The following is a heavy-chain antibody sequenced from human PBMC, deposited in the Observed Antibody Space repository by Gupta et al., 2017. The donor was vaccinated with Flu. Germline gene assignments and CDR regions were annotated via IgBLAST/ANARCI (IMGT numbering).Heavy chain of an antibody. Sequence: YARGWVRQDPGKGLEWVSAISGSGGSTYYADSVKGRFTISRDNSKNTLYLQMNSLRAEDTAVYYCAKDHAKQWLVRSNDYWGQGTLVTVSS. CDR2: ISGSGGST. CDR1: YA. V-gene: IGHV3-23*01. D-gene: IGHD6-19*01. J-gene: IGHJ4*02. CDR3: AKDHAKQWLVRSNDY.